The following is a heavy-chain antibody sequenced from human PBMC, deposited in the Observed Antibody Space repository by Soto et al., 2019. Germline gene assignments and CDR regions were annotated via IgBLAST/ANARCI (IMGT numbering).Heavy chain of an antibody. Sequence: QVQLQESGPGLVKPSETLSLTCTVSGGSVSSRSYYWSWIRQPPGKGLEWIGYISNIGSTTYSPSLQSRVTISLDTSKNQCSLKLSSVTAADTAVYYCARYKYIYGSDWFDPWGQGTLVTVSS. CDR1: GGSVSSRSYY. V-gene: IGHV4-61*01. J-gene: IGHJ5*02. D-gene: IGHD5-18*01. CDR3: ARYKYIYGSDWFDP. CDR2: ISNIGST.